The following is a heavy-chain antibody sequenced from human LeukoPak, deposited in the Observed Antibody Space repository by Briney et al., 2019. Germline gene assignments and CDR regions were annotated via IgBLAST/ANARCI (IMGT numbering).Heavy chain of an antibody. CDR1: GFTLSSYG. J-gene: IGHJ4*02. CDR3: AKGTHALDY. V-gene: IGHV3-30*18. Sequence: GGSLRLSCAASGFTLSSYGMHWVRQAPGKGLEWVAVISYDGSNKYYADSVKGRFTISRDNSKNTLYLQMNSLRAEDAAVYYCAKGTHALDYWGQGTLVTVSS. D-gene: IGHD1-14*01. CDR2: ISYDGSNK.